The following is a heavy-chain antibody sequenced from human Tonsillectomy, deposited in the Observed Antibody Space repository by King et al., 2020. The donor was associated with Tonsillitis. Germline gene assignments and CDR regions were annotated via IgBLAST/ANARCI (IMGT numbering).Heavy chain of an antibody. Sequence: QLQDSGPGLVKPSETLSLTCTVSGGSISSYYWSWIRQPPGKGLEWIGYIYYSGNTNYNPSLKSRVTISVDTSKNQFSLKLSTVTAADTAVYYCARHFNLEWIYLDVWGQGTTVTVSS. V-gene: IGHV4-59*08. CDR3: ARHFNLEWIYLDV. J-gene: IGHJ6*02. CDR1: GGSISSYY. D-gene: IGHD5-12*01. CDR2: IYYSGNT.